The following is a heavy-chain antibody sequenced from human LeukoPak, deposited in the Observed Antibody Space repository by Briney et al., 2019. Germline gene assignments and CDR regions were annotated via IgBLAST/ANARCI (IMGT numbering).Heavy chain of an antibody. J-gene: IGHJ4*02. CDR2: ISGSGGST. D-gene: IGHD1-26*01. CDR3: AKDGGATTGSYFDY. V-gene: IGHV3-23*01. CDR1: GFTFSSYA. Sequence: GGSLRLSCAASGFTFSSYAMSWVRQAPGKGLEWVSAISGSGGSTYYADSVKGRFTISRDNSKNTLYLQMNSLRAEGTAVYYCAKDGGATTGSYFDYWGQGTLVTVSS.